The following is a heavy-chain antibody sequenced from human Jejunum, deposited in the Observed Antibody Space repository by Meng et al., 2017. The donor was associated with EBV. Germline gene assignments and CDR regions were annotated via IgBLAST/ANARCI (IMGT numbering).Heavy chain of an antibody. D-gene: IGHD4-11*01. CDR3: TRDGPDYGNYINFDY. CDR2: ISAYNGNT. CDR1: GFSFTTYG. J-gene: IGHJ4*02. Sequence: QVQLVQSGPEVKKPGXSVKVSGXASGFSFTTYGISWVRQAPGQGLEWMAWISAYNGNTNYAQKFQGRVTLTTDTSTGTAYMDLRSLRSDDTAVYYCTRDGPDYGNYINFDYWGQGTLVTVSS. V-gene: IGHV1-18*01.